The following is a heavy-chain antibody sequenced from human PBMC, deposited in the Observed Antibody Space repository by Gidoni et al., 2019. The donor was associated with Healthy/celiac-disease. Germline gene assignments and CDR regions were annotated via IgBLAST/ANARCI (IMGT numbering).Heavy chain of an antibody. CDR2: IIPIFGTA. CDR3: ARGGDIVLMVYARRGWYFDL. J-gene: IGHJ2*01. CDR1: GGTFSSYA. Sequence: QVQLVQSGAEVKKPGSSVKVSCKASGGTFSSYAISWVRQAPGQGLEWMGGIIPIFGTANYAQKFQGRVTITADKSTSTAYMELSSLRSEDTAVYYCARGGDIVLMVYARRGWYFDLWGRGTLVTVSS. D-gene: IGHD2-8*01. V-gene: IGHV1-69*06.